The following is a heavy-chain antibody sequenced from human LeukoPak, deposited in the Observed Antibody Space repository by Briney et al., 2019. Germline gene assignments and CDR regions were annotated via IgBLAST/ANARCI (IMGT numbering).Heavy chain of an antibody. CDR1: GYTFTSYG. V-gene: IGHV1-69*13. J-gene: IGHJ5*02. D-gene: IGHD3-22*01. CDR3: ATWYYYDSSGLNWFDP. Sequence: ASVKVSCKASGYTFTSYGISWVRQAPGQGLEWMGGIIPIFGTANYAQKFQGRVTITADESTSTAYMELSSLRSEDTAVYYCATWYYYDSSGLNWFDPWGQGTLVTVSS. CDR2: IIPIFGTA.